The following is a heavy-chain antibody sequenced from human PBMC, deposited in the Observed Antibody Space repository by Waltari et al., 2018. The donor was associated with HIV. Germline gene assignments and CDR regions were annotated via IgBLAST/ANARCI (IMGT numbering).Heavy chain of an antibody. Sequence: QVQLVESGGGVVQSGGSLSLSCGVAGFCVSGSGMLWVRQAPGKGLEWVAVLSYDGKTYYSDDVRGRFTMSRDTSRNTMFLQMDRLKVGDRGVYYCAKDLNVFYHGSGFDYWGPGSPVSVS. J-gene: IGHJ4*02. CDR3: AKDLNVFYHGSGFDY. D-gene: IGHD3-10*01. V-gene: IGHV3-30*18. CDR1: GFCVSGSG. CDR2: LSYDGKT.